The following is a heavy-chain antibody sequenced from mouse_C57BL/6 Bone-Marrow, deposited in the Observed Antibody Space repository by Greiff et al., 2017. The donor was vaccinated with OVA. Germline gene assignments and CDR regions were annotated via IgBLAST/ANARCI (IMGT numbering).Heavy chain of an antibody. V-gene: IGHV1-26*01. J-gene: IGHJ4*01. CDR1: GYTFTDYY. D-gene: IGHD1-1*01. CDR2: INPNNGGT. Sequence: VQLQQSGPELVKPGASVKISCKASGYTFTDYYMNWVKQSHGQSLEWIGDINPNNGGTSYNQKFKGKATLTVDKSSSTAYMKRLSLTSEDSAVYDRARRYYGSSTRAMDYWGQGTSVTVSS. CDR3: ARRYYGSSTRAMDY.